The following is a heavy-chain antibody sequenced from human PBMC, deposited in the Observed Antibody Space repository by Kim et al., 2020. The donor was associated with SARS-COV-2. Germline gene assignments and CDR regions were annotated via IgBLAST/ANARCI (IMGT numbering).Heavy chain of an antibody. Sequence: SETLSLTCTVSGGSISSSSYYWGWIRQPPGKGLEWIGSIYYSGSTYYNPSLKSRVTISVDTSKNQFSLKLSSVTAADTAVYYCARPTGYSSGWVNNWFDPWGQGTLVTVSS. J-gene: IGHJ5*02. CDR2: IYYSGST. CDR3: ARPTGYSSGWVNNWFDP. V-gene: IGHV4-39*01. D-gene: IGHD6-19*01. CDR1: GGSISSSSYY.